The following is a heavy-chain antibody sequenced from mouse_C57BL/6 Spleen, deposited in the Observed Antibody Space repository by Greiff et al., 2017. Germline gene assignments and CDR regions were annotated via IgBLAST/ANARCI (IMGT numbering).Heavy chain of an antibody. D-gene: IGHD2-3*01. CDR3: ARGGVRWDWYFDV. CDR2: INPYNGGT. J-gene: IGHJ1*03. Sequence: EVQLQQSGPVLVKPGASVKMSCKASGYTFTDYYMNWVKQSHGKSLEWIGVINPYNGGTSYNQKFKGKATLTVDKSSSTAYMERNSLTSEDSADYYGARGGVRWDWYFDVWGTGTTVTVSS. V-gene: IGHV1-19*01. CDR1: GYTFTDYY.